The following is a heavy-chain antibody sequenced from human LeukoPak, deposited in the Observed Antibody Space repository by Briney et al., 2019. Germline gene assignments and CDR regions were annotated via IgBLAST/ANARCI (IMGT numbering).Heavy chain of an antibody. J-gene: IGHJ3*02. CDR1: GFTFSSYA. V-gene: IGHV3-23*01. CDR3: AKDRGSSSSSGGSFDI. D-gene: IGHD6-6*01. CDR2: ISGSGGST. Sequence: SGRSLRLSCAASGFTFSSYAMSWVRQAPGKGLEWVSAISGSGGSTYYADSVKGRFTISRDNSKNTLYLQMNSLRAEDTAVYYCAKDRGSSSSSGGSFDIWGQGTMVTVSS.